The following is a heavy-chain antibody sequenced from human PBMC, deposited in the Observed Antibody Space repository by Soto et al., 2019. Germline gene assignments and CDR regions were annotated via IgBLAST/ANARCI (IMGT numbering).Heavy chain of an antibody. V-gene: IGHV1-69*01. CDR3: ARVLPTSAAAGRGILDD. Sequence: QVQLVQSGAEVKKPGSSVKVSCKASGDSFNSYAINWVRQARGQGLEWMGGIIPIFGTPNYAQNFQGSVTIAAEEATTTAYMELSDLKSEDTGMYSGARVLPTSAAAGRGILDDWGQGTLVSVS. CDR1: GDSFNSYA. CDR2: IIPIFGTP. D-gene: IGHD6-13*01. J-gene: IGHJ4*02.